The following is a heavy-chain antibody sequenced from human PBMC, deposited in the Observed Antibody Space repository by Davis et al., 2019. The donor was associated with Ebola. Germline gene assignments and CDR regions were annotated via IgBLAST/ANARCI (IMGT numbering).Heavy chain of an antibody. CDR3: ARQRRTYYDFWSGYSNWFDP. Sequence: GESLKISCEGSGYSFTSYWISWVRQMPGKGLEWMGRIDPSDSYTNYSPSFQGHVTISADKSISTAYLQWSSLKASDTAMYYCARQRRTYYDFWSGYSNWFDPWGQGTLVTVSS. CDR2: IDPSDSYT. CDR1: GYSFTSYW. J-gene: IGHJ5*02. D-gene: IGHD3-3*01. V-gene: IGHV5-10-1*01.